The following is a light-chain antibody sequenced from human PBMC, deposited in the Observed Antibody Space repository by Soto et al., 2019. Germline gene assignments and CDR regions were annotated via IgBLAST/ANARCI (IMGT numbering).Light chain of an antibody. J-gene: IGLJ2*01. Sequence: QSVLTQSPSASASLGASVKLTCTLSRGHSSYDIAWHQQQPDKGPRFLMTVNSGGSHNKGDGIPDHFSGSSSGAERYLTISSLQSEDEADYYCQTWGTGYVVFGGGTKLTVL. CDR2: VNSGGSH. V-gene: IGLV4-69*01. CDR3: QTWGTGYVV. CDR1: RGHSSYD.